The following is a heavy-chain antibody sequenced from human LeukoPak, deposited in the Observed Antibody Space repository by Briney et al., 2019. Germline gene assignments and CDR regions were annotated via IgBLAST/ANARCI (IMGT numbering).Heavy chain of an antibody. J-gene: IGHJ4*02. D-gene: IGHD3-16*02. CDR2: INPNDGDT. V-gene: IGHV1-2*02. CDR1: GYTFTDYY. Sequence: ASVKVSCKASGYTFTDYYMHWVRQAPGQGFEWMGWINPNDGDTNYAQKFQGRVTMTRDTSISTAYMELRSLRSDDTAVYYCARGAPYDYVWGSYRYDLDYWGQGTLVTVSS. CDR3: ARGAPYDYVWGSYRYDLDY.